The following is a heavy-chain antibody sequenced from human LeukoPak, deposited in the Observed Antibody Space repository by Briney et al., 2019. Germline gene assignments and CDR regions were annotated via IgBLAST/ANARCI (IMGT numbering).Heavy chain of an antibody. J-gene: IGHJ4*02. CDR2: ISNNGDSA. V-gene: IGHV3-64D*06. CDR1: GFSFSSYD. Sequence: GGSLRLSCSASGFSFSSYDMHWVRQAPGKGLEYISVISNNGDSAYYADSVKGRFTISRDNSKNTLYLQMSSLKPEDTAVYYCVKLARDWGQGTRVTVSS. CDR3: VKLARD.